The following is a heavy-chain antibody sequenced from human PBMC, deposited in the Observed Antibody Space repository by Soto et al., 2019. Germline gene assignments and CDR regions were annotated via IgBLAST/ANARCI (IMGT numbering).Heavy chain of an antibody. CDR3: AKGQRHVVVVTAIDY. Sequence: GGSLRLSCAASGFTFDDYTMHWVRQAPGKGLEWVSLISWDGGSTYYADSVKGRFTISRDNSKNSLYLQMNSLRTEDTALYYCAKGQRHVVVVTAIDYWGQGTLVTVSS. D-gene: IGHD2-21*02. CDR2: ISWDGGST. CDR1: GFTFDDYT. J-gene: IGHJ4*02. V-gene: IGHV3-43*01.